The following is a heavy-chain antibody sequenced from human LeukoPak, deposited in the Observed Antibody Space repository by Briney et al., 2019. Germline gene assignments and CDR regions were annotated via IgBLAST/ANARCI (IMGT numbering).Heavy chain of an antibody. CDR2: MNPNSGNT. V-gene: IGHV1-8*03. Sequence: ASVKVSCKASGYTFTIYDINWVRQATGQGLEWMGWMNPNSGNTGYAQKFQGRVTITRNTSISTAYMELSSLRSEDTAVYYCARLSGYSGYDLVYWGQGTLVTVSS. D-gene: IGHD5-12*01. CDR1: GYTFTIYD. CDR3: ARLSGYSGYDLVY. J-gene: IGHJ4*02.